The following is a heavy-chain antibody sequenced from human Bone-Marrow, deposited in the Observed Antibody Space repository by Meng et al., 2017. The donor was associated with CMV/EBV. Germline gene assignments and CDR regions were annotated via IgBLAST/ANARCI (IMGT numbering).Heavy chain of an antibody. D-gene: IGHD3-10*01. CDR2: IIPILGIA. CDR3: ATVGSWGYYTAHYYAMDV. Sequence: SVKVSCKASGGTFSSYTISWVRQAPGQGLEWMGRIIPILGIANYAQKFQGRVTITADKSTSTAYMELSSLRVEDTAVYYCATVGSWGYYTAHYYAMDVWGQGTTVTVSS. CDR1: GGTFSSYT. V-gene: IGHV1-69*02. J-gene: IGHJ6*02.